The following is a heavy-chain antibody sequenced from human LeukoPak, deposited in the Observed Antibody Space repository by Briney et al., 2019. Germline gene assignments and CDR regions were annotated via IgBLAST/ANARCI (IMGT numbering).Heavy chain of an antibody. Sequence: GGSLRLSCAASGFTFSSYAIRWVRQAPSNGLEWVAVVSYDGSDRHYADSVKGRFTISRDNSKNTLTLQMNGLRPEDTAVYYCAKDEVGAANYFEYWGQGTLVTVSS. J-gene: IGHJ4*02. D-gene: IGHD1-26*01. CDR2: VSYDGSDR. V-gene: IGHV3-30*18. CDR1: GFTFSSYA. CDR3: AKDEVGAANYFEY.